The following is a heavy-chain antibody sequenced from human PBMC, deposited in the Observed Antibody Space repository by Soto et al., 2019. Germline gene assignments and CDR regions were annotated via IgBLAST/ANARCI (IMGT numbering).Heavy chain of an antibody. Sequence: PGGSLRLSCAASGFTFSSYGMHWVRQAPGKGLEWVAVIWYDGSNKYYADSVKGRFTISRDNSKNTLYLQMNSLRAEDTAVYYCAKDHHIGFWSGYSDYYYYGMDVWGQGTTVTVSS. CDR2: IWYDGSNK. CDR3: AKDHHIGFWSGYSDYYYYGMDV. V-gene: IGHV3-33*06. CDR1: GFTFSSYG. D-gene: IGHD3-3*01. J-gene: IGHJ6*02.